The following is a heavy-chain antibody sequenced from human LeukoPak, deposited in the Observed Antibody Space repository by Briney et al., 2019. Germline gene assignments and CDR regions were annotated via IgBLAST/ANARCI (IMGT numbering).Heavy chain of an antibody. CDR2: ISGSGGST. V-gene: IGHV3-23*01. CDR3: ASNCGGDCYPTADAFDI. D-gene: IGHD2-21*02. CDR1: GFTFSSYG. J-gene: IGHJ3*02. Sequence: GGSLRLSCAASGFTFSSYGMSWVRQAPGKGLEWVSAISGSGGSTYYADSVKGRFTISRDNSKNTLYLQMNSLRAEDTAVYYCASNCGGDCYPTADAFDIWGQGTMVTASS.